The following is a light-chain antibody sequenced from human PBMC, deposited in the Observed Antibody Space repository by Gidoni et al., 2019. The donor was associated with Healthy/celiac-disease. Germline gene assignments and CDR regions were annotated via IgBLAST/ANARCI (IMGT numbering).Light chain of an antibody. J-gene: IGKJ1*01. CDR2: GAS. CDR3: QQYGSSPKT. Sequence: EIVLTQSPGTLSLSPGKRATLSCRASQSVSSSYLAWYQQKPGQAPRLLIYGASRRATGLPDRFSGSGSGTDFTLTISRLEPEDFAVYYCQQYGSSPKTFGQGTKVEIK. CDR1: QSVSSSY. V-gene: IGKV3-20*01.